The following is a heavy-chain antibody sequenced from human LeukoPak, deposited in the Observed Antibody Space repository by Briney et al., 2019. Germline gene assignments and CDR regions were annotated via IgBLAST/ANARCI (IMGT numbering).Heavy chain of an antibody. V-gene: IGHV1-69*04. J-gene: IGHJ5*02. CDR2: IIPILGIA. CDR3: ASGADNVVVPAAGGWFDP. CDR1: GGTFSSYA. D-gene: IGHD2-2*01. Sequence: SVKVSCKASGGTFSSYAISWVRQAPGQGLEWMGRIIPILGIANYAQKFQGRVTITADKSTSTAYMELSSLRSEDTAVYYCASGADNVVVPAAGGWFDPWGQGTLVTVSS.